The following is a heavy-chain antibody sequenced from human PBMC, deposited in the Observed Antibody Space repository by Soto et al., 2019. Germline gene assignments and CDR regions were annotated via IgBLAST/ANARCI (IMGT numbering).Heavy chain of an antibody. Sequence: QVQLVQSGAEVKKPGSSVKVSCKASGGTFSSYAISWVRQAPGQGLEWMGGIIPIFGTANYAQKFQGRVTITADESTSTAHMELSSLRSEDTAVYYCARSSYCSGGSCYFDYWGQGTLVTVSS. J-gene: IGHJ4*02. CDR3: ARSSYCSGGSCYFDY. CDR2: IIPIFGTA. CDR1: GGTFSSYA. D-gene: IGHD2-15*01. V-gene: IGHV1-69*12.